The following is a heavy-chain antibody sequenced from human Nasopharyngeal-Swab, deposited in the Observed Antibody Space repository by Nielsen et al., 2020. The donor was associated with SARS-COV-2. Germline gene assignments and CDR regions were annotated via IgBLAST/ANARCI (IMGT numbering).Heavy chain of an antibody. D-gene: IGHD5-24*01. J-gene: IGHJ3*02. CDR3: AKIDGYNYLYAFDI. CDR1: GFTFDDYA. Sequence: SLKIFCAASGFTFDDYAMHWVRQAPGKGLEWVSGISWNSGSTGYADSVKGRFTISRDNAKNSLYLQMNSLRAEDTALYYCAKIDGYNYLYAFDIWGQGTMVTVSS. V-gene: IGHV3-9*01. CDR2: ISWNSGST.